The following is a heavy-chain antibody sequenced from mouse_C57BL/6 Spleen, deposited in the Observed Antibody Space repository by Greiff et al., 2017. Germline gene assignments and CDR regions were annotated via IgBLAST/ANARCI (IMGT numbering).Heavy chain of an antibody. Sequence: QVQLKQSGAELARPGASVKLSCTASGYTFTSYGISWVKQRTGQGLEWIGEIYPRSGNTYYNEKFKGKATLTADKSSSTAYMELRRLTSEDSEVYFCARQDGYCGEYYFDYWGQGTTLTVSS. CDR1: GYTFTSYG. CDR3: ARQDGYCGEYYFDY. J-gene: IGHJ2*01. V-gene: IGHV1-81*01. D-gene: IGHD2-3*01. CDR2: IYPRSGNT.